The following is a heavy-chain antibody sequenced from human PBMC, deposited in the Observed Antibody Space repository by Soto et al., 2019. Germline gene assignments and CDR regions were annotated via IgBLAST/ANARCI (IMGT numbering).Heavy chain of an antibody. CDR1: GGTFSDLA. J-gene: IGHJ4*02. D-gene: IGHD5-12*01. CDR3: ASERVAEMATGGYFDN. V-gene: IGHV1-69*01. Sequence: QVHLVQSGAEVKKPGSSVKVSCKTSGGTFSDLAFSWVRQAPRQGLEWVGGIIPLFGTPNYAREFQGRVSISADESSNTGYMELRSLRSADTAVYYCASERVAEMATGGYFDNWGQGTLVTVSS. CDR2: IIPLFGTP.